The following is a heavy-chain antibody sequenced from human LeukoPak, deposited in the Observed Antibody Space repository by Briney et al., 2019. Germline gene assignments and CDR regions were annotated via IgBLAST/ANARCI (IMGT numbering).Heavy chain of an antibody. CDR3: ARDRVWTIFGVVTDYGMDV. CDR2: IIPIFGTA. Sequence: SVKVSRKASGGTFSSYAISWVRQAPGQGLEWMGGIIPIFGTANYAQKFQGRVTITADESTSTAYMELSSLRSEDTAVYYCARDRVWTIFGVVTDYGMDVWGQGTTVTVSS. CDR1: GGTFSSYA. D-gene: IGHD3-3*01. J-gene: IGHJ6*02. V-gene: IGHV1-69*13.